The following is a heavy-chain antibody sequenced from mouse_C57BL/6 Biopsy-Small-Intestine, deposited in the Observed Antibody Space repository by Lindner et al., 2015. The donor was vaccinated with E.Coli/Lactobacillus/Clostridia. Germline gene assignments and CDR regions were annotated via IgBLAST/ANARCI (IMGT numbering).Heavy chain of an antibody. J-gene: IGHJ1*03. V-gene: IGHV14-1*01. D-gene: IGHD1-1*01. CDR2: IDPEDGDT. CDR1: GFNIKDYY. Sequence: VQLQESGAELVRPGASVKLSCTASGFNIKDYYIHWVKQRPEQGLEWIGRIDPEDGDTEYAPKFQGKATMTADTSSNTAYLQLSSLTSEDTAVYYCVYGRSNWYFDVWGTGTTVTVSS. CDR3: VYGRSNWYFDV.